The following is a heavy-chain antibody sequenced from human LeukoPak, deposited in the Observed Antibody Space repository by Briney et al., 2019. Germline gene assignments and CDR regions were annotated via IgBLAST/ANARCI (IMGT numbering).Heavy chain of an antibody. J-gene: IGHJ4*02. Sequence: SVKVSCKASGGTLSSYAISWVRQAPGQGLEWMGGIIPIFGTANYAQKFQGRVTITADESTSTAYMELSSLRSEDTAVYYCARGHVADYDFWSGFDYWGQGTLVTVSS. V-gene: IGHV1-69*13. CDR2: IIPIFGTA. D-gene: IGHD3-3*01. CDR1: GGTLSSYA. CDR3: ARGHVADYDFWSGFDY.